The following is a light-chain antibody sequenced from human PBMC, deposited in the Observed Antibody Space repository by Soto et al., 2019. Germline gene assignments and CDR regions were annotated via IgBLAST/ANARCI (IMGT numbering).Light chain of an antibody. CDR2: DVT. J-gene: IGLJ1*01. CDR1: SSDVGSYNR. V-gene: IGLV2-18*02. CDR3: SSYTISSTYV. Sequence: QSALTQPPSVSGSPGQSAAISCTGTSSDVGSYNRVSWYQQLPGTAPKLLIYDVTNRPSGVPDRFSGSKSGNTASLTISGLQAEDEADYYCSSYTISSTYVFGTGTKLTVL.